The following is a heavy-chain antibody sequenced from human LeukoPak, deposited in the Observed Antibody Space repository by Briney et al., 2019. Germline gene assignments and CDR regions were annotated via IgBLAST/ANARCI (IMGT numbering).Heavy chain of an antibody. CDR2: FSSDGSYI. V-gene: IGHV3-21*01. D-gene: IGHD3-10*01. CDR3: ARDHGRGSTDYFDY. CDR1: GFTFSSYS. Sequence: GGSLRLSCAASGFTFSSYSMNWLRQAPGKGLEWVSSFSSDGSYIYYADSVKGRFSISRDTAKNSLYLQMNSLGVDDTAVYYCARDHGRGSTDYFDYWGQGPRSPSPQ. J-gene: IGHJ4*02.